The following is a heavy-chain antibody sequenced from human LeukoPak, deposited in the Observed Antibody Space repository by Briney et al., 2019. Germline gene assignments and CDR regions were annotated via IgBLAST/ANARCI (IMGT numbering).Heavy chain of an antibody. Sequence: GASVKVSCKASGYTFTSYGISWVRQAPGQGLEWMGWISAYNGNTNYAQKLQGRVTMTTDTSTSTAYMELRSLRSDDTAVYYCAREGWSGYYYYYYYYGMDVWGQGTTVTVSS. J-gene: IGHJ6*02. CDR1: GYTFTSYG. D-gene: IGHD3-3*01. CDR3: AREGWSGYYYYYYYYGMDV. CDR2: ISAYNGNT. V-gene: IGHV1-18*01.